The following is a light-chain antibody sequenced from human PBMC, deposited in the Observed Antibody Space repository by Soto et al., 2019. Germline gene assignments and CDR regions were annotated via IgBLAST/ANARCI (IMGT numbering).Light chain of an antibody. J-gene: IGKJ1*01. CDR3: QQYNLT. Sequence: DIQMTQSPSTLAASVGDRVTVTCRASQSINNWLAWYQQKPGKAPKLLIYKASNLESGVPSRFSGSGSGTAFTLTISSLQPDDFATYYCQQYNLTFGPGTKVEI. CDR2: KAS. CDR1: QSINNW. V-gene: IGKV1-5*03.